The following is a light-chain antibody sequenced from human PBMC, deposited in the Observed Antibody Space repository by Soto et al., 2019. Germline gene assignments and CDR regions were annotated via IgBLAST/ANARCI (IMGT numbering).Light chain of an antibody. CDR1: SSDVGSYNL. J-gene: IGLJ1*01. Sequence: QSALTQPASVSGSPGQSITISCTGTSSDVGSYNLVSWYQQHPGKAPKLMIYEVSKRPSGVSDRFSGSKSGNTASLTLSGLQAEDEADYYCCSYARSSTFVFGTGTKLTVL. V-gene: IGLV2-23*02. CDR3: CSYARSSTFV. CDR2: EVS.